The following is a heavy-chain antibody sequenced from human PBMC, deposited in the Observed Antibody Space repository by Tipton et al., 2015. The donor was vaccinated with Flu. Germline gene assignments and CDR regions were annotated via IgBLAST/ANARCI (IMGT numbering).Heavy chain of an antibody. J-gene: IGHJ6*02. D-gene: IGHD2-2*01. Sequence: QLVQSGAEVKKPGASVSTSCKASGYPFRNYAIHWVRQAPGQRPEWMGWINTDNGNTRYSQQFQGRVTITSDTSATTVYMELNNLRSEDTAVYCCARVYCSSSGCYYYYGMDVWGQGTTVTVSS. CDR3: ARVYCSSSGCYYYYGMDV. CDR2: INTDNGNT. V-gene: IGHV1-3*04. CDR1: GYPFRNYA.